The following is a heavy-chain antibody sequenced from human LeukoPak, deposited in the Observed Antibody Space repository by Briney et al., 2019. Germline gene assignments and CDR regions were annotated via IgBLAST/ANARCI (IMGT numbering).Heavy chain of an antibody. CDR3: APDYGDYEPIDY. CDR2: ISFDGTNK. J-gene: IGHJ4*02. D-gene: IGHD4-17*01. V-gene: IGHV3-30*04. Sequence: GGSLRLSCTASGVILSNYAMHWVRRPPGRGLEWVAVISFDGTNKYYGDSVEGRFSVSRDNSKNTLYLQMNSLRPDDTAMYYCAPDYGDYEPIDYWGQGTLVTVSS. CDR1: GVILSNYA.